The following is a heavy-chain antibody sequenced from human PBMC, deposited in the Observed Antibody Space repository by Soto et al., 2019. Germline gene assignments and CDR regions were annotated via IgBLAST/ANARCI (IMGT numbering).Heavy chain of an antibody. V-gene: IGHV4-30-2*06. Sequence: LSLTCTVSGGSISSGGYSWTWIRQSPGKGLEWIGYTYQSGSAYYNPSLKSRVTISVDRSKNQFSLNLTSVTAADTAVYYCARDYYGMDVWCQGTTVTVSS. CDR1: GGSISSGGYS. J-gene: IGHJ6*02. CDR3: ARDYYGMDV. CDR2: TYQSGSA.